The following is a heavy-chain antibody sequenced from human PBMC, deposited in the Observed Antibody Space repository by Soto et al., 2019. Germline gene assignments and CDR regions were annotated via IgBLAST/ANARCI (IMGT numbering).Heavy chain of an antibody. D-gene: IGHD5-12*01. Sequence: EVQVVESGGGLIQPGGSLRLSCAASEFPVGRYDMAWVRQAPGKGLEWASIIQSGGATYYPDSAQGRFTISRDNSKNTVYLQMNSLRVEDTGVYSCVRVLYDSGVVDFWGQGSLITVS. CDR3: VRVLYDSGVVDF. J-gene: IGHJ4*02. CDR2: IQSGGAT. CDR1: EFPVGRYD. V-gene: IGHV3-53*01.